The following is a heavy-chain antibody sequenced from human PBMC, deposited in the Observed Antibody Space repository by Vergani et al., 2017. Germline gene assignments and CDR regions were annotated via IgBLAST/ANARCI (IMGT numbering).Heavy chain of an antibody. CDR1: GYTFTSYG. CDR3: AGMGDEYSSSWYRGRRDPGSDY. D-gene: IGHD6-13*01. CDR2: INAYNGNT. V-gene: IGHV1-18*01. J-gene: IGHJ4*02. Sequence: QSQLVQSGDEVKKPGASVKVSCKASGYTFTSYGISWVRQAPGQGLEWMGWINAYNGNTNYAQKLQGRVTMTTDTSTSTAYMELRSLRSDDTAVYYCAGMGDEYSSSWYRGRRDPGSDYWGQGTLVTVSS.